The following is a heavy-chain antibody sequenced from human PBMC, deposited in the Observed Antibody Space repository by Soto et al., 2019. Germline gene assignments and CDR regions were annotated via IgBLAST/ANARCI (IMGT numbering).Heavy chain of an antibody. CDR3: ARAGPLWFNLDY. Sequence: PSETLFLTCTVSGGSISSGDYYWSWIRQPPGKGLEWIGYIYYSGSNYYNPSLKSRVTISVDTSKNQFSLKLSSVNAADTAVYYCARAGPLWFNLDYWGQGTLVTVSS. J-gene: IGHJ4*02. CDR2: IYYSGSN. D-gene: IGHD2-21*01. CDR1: GGSISSGDYY. V-gene: IGHV4-30-4*01.